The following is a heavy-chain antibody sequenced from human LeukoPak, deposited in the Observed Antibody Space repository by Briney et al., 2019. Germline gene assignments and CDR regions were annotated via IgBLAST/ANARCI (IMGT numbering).Heavy chain of an antibody. CDR1: GGSISSYY. CDR3: ARVYYDFWSGYPIGGSFDH. V-gene: IGHV4-59*01. Sequence: KPSETLSLTCTVSGGSISSYYWSWIRQPPGKGLEWIGYIYYSGSTNYNPSLKSRVTISVDTPKNQFSLKLSSVTAADTAVYYCARVYYDFWSGYPIGGSFDHWGQGTLVTVSS. CDR2: IYYSGST. J-gene: IGHJ4*02. D-gene: IGHD3-3*01.